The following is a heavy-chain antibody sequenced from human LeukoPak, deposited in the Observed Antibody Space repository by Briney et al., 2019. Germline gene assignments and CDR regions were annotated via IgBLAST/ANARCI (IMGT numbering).Heavy chain of an antibody. CDR3: AKDWDSFAGDV. Sequence: GGSLRLSCAASGFDFSSNWMHWVRHAPGQGLVWVSRIKGDGISTNYADSVKGRFTISRDNSKNTLYLQMNSLRAEDTAVYYCAKDWDSFAGDVWGQGTTVTVSS. V-gene: IGHV3-74*01. CDR2: IKGDGIST. CDR1: GFDFSSNW. J-gene: IGHJ6*02. D-gene: IGHD1-26*01.